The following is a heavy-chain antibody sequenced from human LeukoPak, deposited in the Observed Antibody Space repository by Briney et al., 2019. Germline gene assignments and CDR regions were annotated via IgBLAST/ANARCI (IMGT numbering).Heavy chain of an antibody. D-gene: IGHD3-16*01. CDR2: INPSGGST. V-gene: IGHV1-46*01. CDR1: GYTFTSYY. CDR3: AGMTVYEEEYYFDY. Sequence: ASVKVSCKASGYTFTSYYMHWVRQAPGQGLEWMGIINPSGGSTSYAQKFQGRVTMTRDTSISTAYMELSRLRSDDTAVYYCAGMTVYEEEYYFDYWGQGTLVTVSS. J-gene: IGHJ4*02.